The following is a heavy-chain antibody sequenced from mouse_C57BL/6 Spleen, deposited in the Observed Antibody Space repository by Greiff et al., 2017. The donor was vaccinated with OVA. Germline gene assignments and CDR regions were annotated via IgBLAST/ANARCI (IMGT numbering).Heavy chain of an antibody. CDR2: IDPETGGT. J-gene: IGHJ1*03. V-gene: IGHV1-15*01. Sequence: QVHVKQSGAELVRPGASVTLSCKASGYTFTDYEMHWVKQTPVHGLEWIGAIDPETGGTAYNQKFKGKAILTADKSSSTAYMELRSLTSEDSAVYYCTRNSKDWYFDVWGTGTTVTVSS. CDR1: GYTFTDYE. CDR3: TRNSKDWYFDV. D-gene: IGHD2-5*01.